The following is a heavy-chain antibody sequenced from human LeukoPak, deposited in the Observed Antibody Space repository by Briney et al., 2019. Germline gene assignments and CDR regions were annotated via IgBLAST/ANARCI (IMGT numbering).Heavy chain of an antibody. J-gene: IGHJ4*02. CDR1: GFTFSSYG. V-gene: IGHV3-30*02. Sequence: PGGSLRLSCAASGFTFSSYGMHWVRQAPGKGLEWVAFIRYDGSNKYYADSVKGRFTISRDNSKNTLYLQMNSLRAEDTAVYYCAKGEQLAQTGVDYWGQGTLVTVSS. CDR3: AKGEQLAQTGVDY. CDR2: IRYDGSNK. D-gene: IGHD6-6*01.